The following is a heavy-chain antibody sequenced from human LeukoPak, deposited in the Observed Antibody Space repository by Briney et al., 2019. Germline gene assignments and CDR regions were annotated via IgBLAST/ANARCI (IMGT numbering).Heavy chain of an antibody. J-gene: IGHJ3*02. CDR2: INHSGST. D-gene: IGHD1-20*01. Sequence: SETLSLTCAVYGGSFSGYYWNWIRQPPGKGLEWIGEINHSGSTNYKSSLKSRVTISVDTSKNQLSLKLTSVTAADTAVYYCARELITKADAFDIWGQGTMVTVSS. V-gene: IGHV4-34*01. CDR3: ARELITKADAFDI. CDR1: GGSFSGYY.